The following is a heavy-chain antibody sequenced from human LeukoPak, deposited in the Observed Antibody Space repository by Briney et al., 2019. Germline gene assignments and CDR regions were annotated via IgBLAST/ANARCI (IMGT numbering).Heavy chain of an antibody. CDR3: ARDTPPLLVYVRGSQDY. D-gene: IGHD5/OR15-5a*01. Sequence: SETLSLTCAVSGYSISSGYYWGWIRQPPGKGLEWIGSIYHSGSTYYNPSLKSRVTISVDTSKNQFSLKLSSVTAADTAVYYCARDTPPLLVYVRGSQDYWGQGTLVTVSS. CDR2: IYHSGST. J-gene: IGHJ4*02. V-gene: IGHV4-38-2*02. CDR1: GYSISSGYY.